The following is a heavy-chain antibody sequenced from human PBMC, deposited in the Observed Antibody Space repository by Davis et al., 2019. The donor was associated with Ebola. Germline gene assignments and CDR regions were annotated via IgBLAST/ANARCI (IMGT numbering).Heavy chain of an antibody. CDR1: GFTFNTYG. J-gene: IGHJ6*02. Sequence: PGGSLRLSCSASGFTFNTYGMHWVRQAPGKGLEWVALISYLGSTTYYADSVKGRFTISRDNASNKVYLQMNSLRGEDTAVYYCAKDTSKGNFGYCTGDGCYRLDNYYYGMDVWGQGTTVTVTS. D-gene: IGHD2-8*02. V-gene: IGHV3-30*18. CDR2: ISYLGSTT. CDR3: AKDTSKGNFGYCTGDGCYRLDNYYYGMDV.